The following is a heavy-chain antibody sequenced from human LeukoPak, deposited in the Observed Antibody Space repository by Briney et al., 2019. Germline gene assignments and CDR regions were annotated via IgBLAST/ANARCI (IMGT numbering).Heavy chain of an antibody. J-gene: IGHJ4*02. CDR3: ATRNNGCPYH. CDR1: GFTFITYW. CDR2: IKQDGSEE. Sequence: GGSLRLSCAASGFTFITYWMMWVRQAPGKGLEWVAKIKQDGSEEYYVDSVRGRFTISRDNAKNSVYLQMNSLRAEDTAVYYCATRNNGCPYHWGQGTLVTVSS. D-gene: IGHD5-24*01. V-gene: IGHV3-7*01.